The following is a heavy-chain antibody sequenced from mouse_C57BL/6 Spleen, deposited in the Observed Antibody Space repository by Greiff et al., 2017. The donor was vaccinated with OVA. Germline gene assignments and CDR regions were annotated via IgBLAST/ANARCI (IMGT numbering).Heavy chain of an antibody. J-gene: IGHJ2*01. Sequence: VQLQQSGPELVKPGASVKISCKASGYTFTDYYMNWVKQSHGKSLEWIGDINPNNGGTSYNQKFKGKATLTVDNSSSTAYMELRSLTSEDSAVYYCARKGIYYGNDVVYYFDYWGQGTTLTVSS. CDR1: GYTFTDYY. CDR2: INPNNGGT. CDR3: ARKGIYYGNDVVYYFDY. V-gene: IGHV1-26*01. D-gene: IGHD2-2*01.